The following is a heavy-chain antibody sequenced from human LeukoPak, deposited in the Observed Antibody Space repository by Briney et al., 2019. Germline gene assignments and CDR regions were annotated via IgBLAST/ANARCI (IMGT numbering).Heavy chain of an antibody. CDR3: ARSPPVATTGDFDY. D-gene: IGHD5-12*01. J-gene: IGHJ4*02. CDR2: INAGNGNT. CDR1: GYTFTSYA. Sequence: GASVKVSCKASGYTFTSYAMHWVRQAPGQRLEWMGWINAGNGNTKYSLKFQGRVTITRDTSASTAYMELSSLRSEDTVVYYCARSPPVATTGDFDYWGQGTLVTVSS. V-gene: IGHV1-3*01.